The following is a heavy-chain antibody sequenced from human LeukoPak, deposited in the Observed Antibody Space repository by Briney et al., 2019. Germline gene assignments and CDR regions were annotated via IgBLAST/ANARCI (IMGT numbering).Heavy chain of an antibody. V-gene: IGHV1-2*02. Sequence: ASVKVSCKASGYTFTGYYMHWVRQAPGQGLEWMGWINPNSGGTNYAQKFQGRVTMTRDTSISTAYMELSRLRSDDTAVYYCARAGEYYGSGSYYPVYYYYHMDVWGKGTTVTISS. D-gene: IGHD3-10*01. J-gene: IGHJ6*03. CDR1: GYTFTGYY. CDR2: INPNSGGT. CDR3: ARAGEYYGSGSYYPVYYYYHMDV.